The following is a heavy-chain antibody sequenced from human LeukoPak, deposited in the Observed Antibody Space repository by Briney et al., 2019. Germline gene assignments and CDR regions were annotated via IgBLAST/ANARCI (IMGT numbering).Heavy chain of an antibody. Sequence: PGGSLRLSCAASGFSFRDYDMHWVRQRKGKGLEWVSAIHTSGHTYYPDSVRGRFAISRENPKNSLYLQMNSLRVEDTAVYYCVRGYSYGLYYFDSWGQGALVTVSS. CDR3: VRGYSYGLYYFDS. V-gene: IGHV3-13*01. D-gene: IGHD5-18*01. CDR1: GFSFRDYD. CDR2: IHTSGHT. J-gene: IGHJ4*02.